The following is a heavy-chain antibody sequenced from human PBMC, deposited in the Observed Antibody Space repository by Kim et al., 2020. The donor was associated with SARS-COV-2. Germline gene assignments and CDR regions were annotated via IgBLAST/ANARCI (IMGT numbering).Heavy chain of an antibody. V-gene: IGHV3-23*03. CDR3: AKEGMDYGDYYFDY. J-gene: IGHJ4*02. D-gene: IGHD4-17*01. Sequence: AATVKGRFTISRDNSQNKLYLQVNSLRAEDTAVYYCAKEGMDYGDYYFDYWGQGTLVTVSS.